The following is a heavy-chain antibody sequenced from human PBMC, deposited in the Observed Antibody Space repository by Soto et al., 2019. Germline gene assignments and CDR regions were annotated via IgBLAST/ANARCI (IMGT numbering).Heavy chain of an antibody. CDR2: FRPDGYGP. J-gene: IGHJ4*02. Sequence: EVQLVQSGGGLVQPGGSLRLSCVGSGFTFSDFYMNWVRQAPGKGLGWVANFRPDGYGPNPVESVKGRFTTSRDNAKNSLFLQMNSLRADDTAVYYCAGWGGHDYNYWGQGILVTVSS. CDR1: GFTFSDFY. D-gene: IGHD4-4*01. V-gene: IGHV3-7*03. CDR3: AGWGGHDYNY.